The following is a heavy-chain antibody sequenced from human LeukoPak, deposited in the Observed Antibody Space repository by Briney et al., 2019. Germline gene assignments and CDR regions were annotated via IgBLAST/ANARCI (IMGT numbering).Heavy chain of an antibody. CDR1: GFTFSSYA. V-gene: IGHV3-23*01. CDR2: ISGSGGST. D-gene: IGHD3-10*01. CDR3: AKMVRGVRGWYYYYMDV. J-gene: IGHJ6*03. Sequence: GGSLRLSCAASGFTFSSYAMSWVRQAPGKGLEWVSAISGSGGSTYYADSVKGRFTISRDNSKNTLYLQMNSLRAEDTAVYYCAKMVRGVRGWYYYYMDVWGKGTTVTVSS.